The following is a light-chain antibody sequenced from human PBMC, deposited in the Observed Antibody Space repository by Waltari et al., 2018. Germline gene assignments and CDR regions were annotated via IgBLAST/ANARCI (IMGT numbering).Light chain of an antibody. CDR3: QHYVRLPAT. V-gene: IGKV3-20*01. Sequence: EIVLTQSPGTLSLSPGERATLSCRASQSVSRTLAWYQQKPGQAPKLLIYGASIRATGIPDRFTGSGYGTDFSLTISSLDPEDFAIYFCQHYVRLPATFGQGTKVEIK. CDR1: QSVSRT. J-gene: IGKJ1*01. CDR2: GAS.